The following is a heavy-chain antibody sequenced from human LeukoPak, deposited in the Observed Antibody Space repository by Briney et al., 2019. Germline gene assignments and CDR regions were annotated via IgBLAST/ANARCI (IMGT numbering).Heavy chain of an antibody. Sequence: SETLSLTCTVSGGSISTYYWSWIRQPPGKGLEWIGYISYSGDITYNPSLRSRVAISVDTSKNQFSLRLSSVTAADTAVYYCARRVSTMNQFDSWGRGTLVTASS. CDR3: ARRVSTMNQFDS. CDR2: ISYSGDI. J-gene: IGHJ4*02. CDR1: GGSISTYY. V-gene: IGHV4-59*01. D-gene: IGHD2-2*01.